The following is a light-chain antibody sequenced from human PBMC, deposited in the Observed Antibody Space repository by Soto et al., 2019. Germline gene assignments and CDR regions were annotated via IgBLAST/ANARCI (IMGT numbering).Light chain of an antibody. CDR1: QSVSSSY. J-gene: IGKJ1*01. CDR3: QQYGSSLRT. CDR2: GAS. V-gene: IGKV3-20*01. Sequence: TLAGGSLSLSPGERATLSCRASQSVSSSYLAWYQQKPGQAPRLLIYGASSRATGIPDRFSGSGSGTDFTLTISRLEPEDFAVYYCQQYGSSLRTFGQGTKVDIK.